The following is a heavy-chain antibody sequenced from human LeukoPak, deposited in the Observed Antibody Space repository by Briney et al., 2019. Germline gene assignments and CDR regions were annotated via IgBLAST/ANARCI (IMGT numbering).Heavy chain of an antibody. Sequence: GGSLRLSCAASGFTFSSYVMHWVRQAPGKGLEWVSGISGSDGSTYYADSVKGRFTISRDNSKNTLYLQMNSLRAEDTALYYCARAGNIRFDYWGQGTLVTVSS. D-gene: IGHD1/OR15-1a*01. V-gene: IGHV3-23*01. CDR1: GFTFSSYV. J-gene: IGHJ4*02. CDR3: ARAGNIRFDY. CDR2: ISGSDGST.